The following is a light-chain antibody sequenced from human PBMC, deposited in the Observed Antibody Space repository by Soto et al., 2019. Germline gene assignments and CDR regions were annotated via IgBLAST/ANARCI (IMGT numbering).Light chain of an antibody. CDR2: EVS. CDR3: SSYTTSSTVA. CDR1: SSDIGGYNY. J-gene: IGLJ2*01. Sequence: QSALTQSASVSGSRGQSITISCTGTSSDIGGYNYVSWYQQHPDKAPKLMIFEVSNRPSGVSNRFSVSKSGNTASLTISGLLPEDEADYYCSSYTTSSTVAFGGGTKLTVL. V-gene: IGLV2-14*01.